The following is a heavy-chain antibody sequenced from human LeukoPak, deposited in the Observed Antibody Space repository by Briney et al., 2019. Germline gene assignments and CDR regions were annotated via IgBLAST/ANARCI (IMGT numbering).Heavy chain of an antibody. CDR2: INPNRGGT. V-gene: IGHV1-2*02. Sequence: GASVTVSFKASGYTFTVYYMYWVRQAPGQGPAWMGWINPNRGGTNYEQKFQGRVTMTRDTSISTAYMELSRLRSDDTAVYYCARVGAGSSQMQDYYYGMDVWGQGTTVTVSS. CDR1: GYTFTVYY. J-gene: IGHJ6*02. CDR3: ARVGAGSSQMQDYYYGMDV. D-gene: IGHD6-13*01.